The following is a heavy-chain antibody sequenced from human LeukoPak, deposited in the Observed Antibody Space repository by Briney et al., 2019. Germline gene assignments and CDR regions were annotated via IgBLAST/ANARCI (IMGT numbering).Heavy chain of an antibody. J-gene: IGHJ6*03. D-gene: IGHD5-12*01. CDR2: ISAYNGNT. Sequence: VASVKVSCKASGYTFTSYGISGVRQAPGQGREWMGWISAYNGNTNYAQKLQGRVTMTTDTSTSTAYMELRSLRSDDTAVYYCARVGLGVATTYYYYMDVWGKGTTVTVSS. V-gene: IGHV1-18*01. CDR1: GYTFTSYG. CDR3: ARVGLGVATTYYYYMDV.